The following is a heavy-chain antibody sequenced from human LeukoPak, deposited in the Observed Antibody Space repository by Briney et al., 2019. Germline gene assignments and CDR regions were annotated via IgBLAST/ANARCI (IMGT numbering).Heavy chain of an antibody. CDR3: ARMQHTMVRGVIITPLDY. V-gene: IGHV4-59*01. D-gene: IGHD3-10*01. CDR1: GGSISGYY. CDR2: IYYSGST. Sequence: SETLSLTCTVSGGSISGYYWSWIRQPPGKGLEWIGYIYYSGSTNYNPSLKSRVTISVDTSKNQFSLKLSSVTAADTAVYYCARMQHTMVRGVIITPLDYWGQGTLVTVSS. J-gene: IGHJ4*02.